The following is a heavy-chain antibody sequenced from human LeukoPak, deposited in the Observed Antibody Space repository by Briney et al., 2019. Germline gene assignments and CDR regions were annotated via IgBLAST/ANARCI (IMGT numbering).Heavy chain of an antibody. Sequence: GGSLRLSCAASGFTFSSYWMSWVRQAPGKGLEWVANIKQDGSEKYYVDSVKGRFTISRDNAKNSLYLQMNSLRAEDTAVYYCAGSHEWLSYYYYGMDVWGQGTTVTVSS. CDR2: IKQDGSEK. J-gene: IGHJ6*02. CDR1: GFTFSSYW. CDR3: AGSHEWLSYYYYGMDV. V-gene: IGHV3-7*01. D-gene: IGHD6-19*01.